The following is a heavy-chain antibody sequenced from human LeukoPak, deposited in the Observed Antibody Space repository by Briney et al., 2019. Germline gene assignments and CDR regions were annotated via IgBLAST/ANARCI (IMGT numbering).Heavy chain of an antibody. J-gene: IGHJ5*02. Sequence: ASVNVSCKASGYTFTSYYMHWVRQAPGQGLEWMGIINPSGGSTSYAQKFQGRVTMTRDTSKSTVYMELSSLRSEDTAVYYCAGDRRMGRGFDPWGQGTLVTVSS. D-gene: IGHD3-10*01. CDR1: GYTFTSYY. CDR3: AGDRRMGRGFDP. CDR2: INPSGGST. V-gene: IGHV1-46*01.